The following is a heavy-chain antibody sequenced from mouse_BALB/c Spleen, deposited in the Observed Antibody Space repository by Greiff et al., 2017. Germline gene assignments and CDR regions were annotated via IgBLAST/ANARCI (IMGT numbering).Heavy chain of an antibody. CDR1: GYAFSSYW. V-gene: IGHV1-80*01. CDR2: IYPGDGDT. CDR3: ARFTTVVGFGY. Sequence: QVQLQQSGAELVRPGSSVKISCKASGYAFSSYWMNWVKQRPGQGLEWIGQIYPGDGDTNYNGKFKGKATLTADTSSSTAYMQLSSLTSEDSAVYFCARFTTVVGFGYWGQGTTLTVSS. D-gene: IGHD1-1*01. J-gene: IGHJ2*01.